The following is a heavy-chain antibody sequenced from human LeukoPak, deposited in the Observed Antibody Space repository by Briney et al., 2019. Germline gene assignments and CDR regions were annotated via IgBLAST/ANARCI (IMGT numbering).Heavy chain of an antibody. D-gene: IGHD6-25*01. V-gene: IGHV3-30-3*01. J-gene: IGHJ2*01. CDR3: ARDQQRSKWYSSDKGGYFDL. CDR2: ISYDGSNK. CDR1: GFTFSSYA. Sequence: PGRSLRLSCAASGFTFSSYAMHWVRQAPGKGLEWVAVISYDGSNKYYADSVKGRFTISRDNSKNTLYLQMNSLRAEDTAVYYCARDQQRSKWYSSDKGGYFDLWGRGTLVTVSS.